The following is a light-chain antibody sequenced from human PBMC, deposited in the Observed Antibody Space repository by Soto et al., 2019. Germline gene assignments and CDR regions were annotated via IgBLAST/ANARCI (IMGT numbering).Light chain of an antibody. J-gene: IGLJ1*01. CDR2: DVS. CDR3: SSYTSSSTRV. Sequence: QAVLTQPASLSGSPGQSITISCTGTSSEGGGYNYVSWYQQHPGKAPKLMIYDVSNRPSGVSNRFSGSKSGNTASLTISGLQAEDEADYYCSSYTSSSTRVFGTGTKVTVL. V-gene: IGLV2-14*01. CDR1: SSEGGGYNY.